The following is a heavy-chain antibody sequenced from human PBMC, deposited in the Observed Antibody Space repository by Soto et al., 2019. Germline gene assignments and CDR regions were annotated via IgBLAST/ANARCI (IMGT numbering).Heavy chain of an antibody. V-gene: IGHV1-3*01. CDR1: GYTFTSYA. D-gene: IGHD2-15*01. J-gene: IGHJ4*02. Sequence: ASVKVSCKASGYTFTSYAMHWVRQAPGQRLEWMGWISAGNGNTKYSQKFQGRVTITRDTSTSTAYMELRSLRSEDTAVYYCARVYCSGGNCYSIDYWGQGTLVTVSS. CDR3: ARVYCSGGNCYSIDY. CDR2: ISAGNGNT.